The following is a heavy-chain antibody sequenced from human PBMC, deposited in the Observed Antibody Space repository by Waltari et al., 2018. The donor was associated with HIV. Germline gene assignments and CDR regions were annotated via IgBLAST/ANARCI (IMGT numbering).Heavy chain of an antibody. CDR1: GFPFRCSW. V-gene: IGHV3-74*01. J-gene: IGHJ1*01. D-gene: IGHD5-18*01. CDR3: AKGGTSGYTFGFGR. CDR2: INIDGSII. Sequence: EVQLVESAGGLVQPGGSLRLSCAASGFPFRCSWFPWVCHAPGKGLVWVSRINIDGSIISDADSVKGRFTISRDNARNTLYLQMNSLGAEDTAMYYCAKGGTSGYTFGFGRWGQGTLVTVSS.